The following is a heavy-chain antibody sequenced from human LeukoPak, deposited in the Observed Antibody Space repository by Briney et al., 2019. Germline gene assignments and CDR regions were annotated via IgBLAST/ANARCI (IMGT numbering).Heavy chain of an antibody. Sequence: ASVKVSCKASGYTFTSYGISWVRQAPGQGLEWMGWMNPNSGNTDYAQKFQGRVTMTRNTSISTAYMELSSLRSEDTAVYYCARAGAIHYYYYYGMDVWGQGTTVTVSS. CDR2: MNPNSGNT. J-gene: IGHJ6*02. CDR3: ARAGAIHYYYYYGMDV. V-gene: IGHV1-8*02. D-gene: IGHD4/OR15-4a*01. CDR1: GYTFTSYG.